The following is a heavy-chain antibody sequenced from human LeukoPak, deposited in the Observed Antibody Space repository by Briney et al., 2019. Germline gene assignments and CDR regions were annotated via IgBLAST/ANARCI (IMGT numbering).Heavy chain of an antibody. D-gene: IGHD3-10*01. CDR1: GFTFSSYA. CDR2: ISGSGGST. CDR3: AKGAYGSGSYYPYYYYGMDV. Sequence: GGSLRLSCAASGFTFSSYAMSWVRQAPGKGLEWVSAISGSGGSTYYADSVKGRFTISRDNSKNTLYLQMNSLRAEDTAVYYCAKGAYGSGSYYPYYYYGMDVWGQGTTVTVSS. V-gene: IGHV3-23*01. J-gene: IGHJ6*02.